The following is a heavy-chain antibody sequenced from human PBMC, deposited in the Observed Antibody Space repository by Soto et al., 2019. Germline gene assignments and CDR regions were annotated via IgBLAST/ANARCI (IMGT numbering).Heavy chain of an antibody. V-gene: IGHV4-59*04. CDR2: IYHSGSA. Sequence: PSETLSLTCTVSGGSISSYYWSWIRQPPGKGLEWIGYIYHSGSAYYNPSLKSRVTISVDTSKNQFSLNLSFVTAADTAVYYCATMGTPATGLYYFDYWGQGTLVTVSS. J-gene: IGHJ4*02. CDR3: ATMGTPATGLYYFDY. CDR1: GGSISSYY. D-gene: IGHD2-15*01.